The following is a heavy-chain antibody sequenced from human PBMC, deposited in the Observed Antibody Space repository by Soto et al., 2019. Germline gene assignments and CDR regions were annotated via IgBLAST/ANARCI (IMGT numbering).Heavy chain of an antibody. D-gene: IGHD3-10*01. CDR3: ARAYYYGSGSSLS. CDR2: IIPILGIA. V-gene: IGHV1-69*02. Sequence: GASVKVSCKDCGGTFSTYTSTSVRQAPGQGLEWMGRIIPILGIANYAQKFQGRVTITADKSTSTAYMELSSLRSEDTAVYYCARAYYYGSGSSLSWGQGTLVTVSS. CDR1: GGTFSTYT. J-gene: IGHJ4*02.